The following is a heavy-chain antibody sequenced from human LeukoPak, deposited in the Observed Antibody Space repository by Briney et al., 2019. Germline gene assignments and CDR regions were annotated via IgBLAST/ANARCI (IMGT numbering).Heavy chain of an antibody. Sequence: GGSLRLSCAASGFTFSSYSMNWVRQAPGKGLEWVSYISSSSSTIYYADSVKGRFTISRDNAKNSLYLQMNSLRAEDTAVYYCARAGYCSSTSCSQTYYYYGMDVWGQGTTITVSS. CDR1: GFTFSSYS. D-gene: IGHD2-2*01. CDR2: ISSSSSTI. J-gene: IGHJ6*02. CDR3: ARAGYCSSTSCSQTYYYYGMDV. V-gene: IGHV3-48*01.